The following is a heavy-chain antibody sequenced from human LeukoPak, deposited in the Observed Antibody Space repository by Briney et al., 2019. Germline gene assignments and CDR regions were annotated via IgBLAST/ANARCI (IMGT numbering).Heavy chain of an antibody. V-gene: IGHV3-30*18. Sequence: GGSLRLSCAASGFSFISYGMHWVRQAPGKGLEWVGVISDDGRNKNYADSVKGRFTISRDNSKDTLYLQMNSLRDEETAVYYCAKRPSDYGDYVTYFDYWGQGDLVTVSS. CDR3: AKRPSDYGDYVTYFDY. J-gene: IGHJ4*02. CDR2: ISDDGRNK. D-gene: IGHD4-17*01. CDR1: GFSFISYG.